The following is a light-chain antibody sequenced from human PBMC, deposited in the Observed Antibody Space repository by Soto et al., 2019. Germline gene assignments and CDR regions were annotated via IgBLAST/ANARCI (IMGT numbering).Light chain of an antibody. CDR2: GAS. CDR3: QQYSRSPPT. J-gene: IGKJ1*01. CDR1: RSGGSSY. V-gene: IGKV3-20*01. Sequence: VLTQCPGTMALSPAARPTLALTASRSGGSSYLAWYQQTPGQAPRLLIYGASARATGIPDRFSGSGSGTDFTLTITRLEPEDFAIYYCQQYSRSPPTFGRGTKVDIK.